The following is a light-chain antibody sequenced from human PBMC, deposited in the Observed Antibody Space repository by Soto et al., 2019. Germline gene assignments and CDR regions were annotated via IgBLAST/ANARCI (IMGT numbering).Light chain of an antibody. CDR2: GAS. CDR3: QHYNDWRWT. V-gene: IGKV3-15*01. J-gene: IGKJ1*01. Sequence: EIVMTQSPATLSVSQGEGATLSCRASQSISSKLAWYQQKPGQAPRLLIYGASTRATGVPARFSGSGSGTEFTLTISSLQSEDLAVYYCQHYNDWRWTFGQGTKVEIK. CDR1: QSISSK.